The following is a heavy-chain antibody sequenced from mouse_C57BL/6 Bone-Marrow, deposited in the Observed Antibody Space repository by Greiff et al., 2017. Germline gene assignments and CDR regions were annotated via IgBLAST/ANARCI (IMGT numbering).Heavy chain of an antibody. CDR1: GYTFTSYW. Sequence: VQLQQPGAELVRPGTSVKLSCKASGYTFTSYWMHWVKQRPGQGLEWIGVIDPSDSYTNYNQKFKGKATLTVDTPSSTAYMQLSSLTSEDSSVDYCARAYYSNYAYAMDYWGQGTSVTVSS. D-gene: IGHD2-5*01. CDR2: IDPSDSYT. J-gene: IGHJ4*01. CDR3: ARAYYSNYAYAMDY. V-gene: IGHV1-59*01.